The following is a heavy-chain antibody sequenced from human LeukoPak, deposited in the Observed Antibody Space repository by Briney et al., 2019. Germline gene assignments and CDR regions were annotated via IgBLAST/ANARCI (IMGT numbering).Heavy chain of an antibody. Sequence: GASVKVSCKASGYTFTDYYMHWVRQAPGQGLEWMGWINTNTGNPTYAQGFTGRFVFSLDTSVSTAYLQISSLKAEDTAVYYCARVRSWPPSLYGDFDYWGQGTLVTVSS. CDR3: ARVRSWPPSLYGDFDY. J-gene: IGHJ4*02. V-gene: IGHV7-4-1*02. CDR1: GYTFTDYY. CDR2: INTNTGNP. D-gene: IGHD1-26*01.